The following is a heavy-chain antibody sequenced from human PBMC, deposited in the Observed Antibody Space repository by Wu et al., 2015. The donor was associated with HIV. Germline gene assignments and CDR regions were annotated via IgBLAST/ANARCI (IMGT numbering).Heavy chain of an antibody. D-gene: IGHD5-12*01. Sequence: QVQLVQSGAEVKKPGSSVKVSCKASGGNFNSYAITWVRQAPGQGLECVGRILPSLGLSESVQKLQDRVTITADDFKSTIYMELSSLTSEDTAVYYCARRAVDFIYYYYYMDVWGKGTTVTVSS. CDR3: ARRAVDFIYYYYYMDV. V-gene: IGHV1-69*10. CDR2: ILPSLGLS. J-gene: IGHJ6*03. CDR1: GGNFNSYA.